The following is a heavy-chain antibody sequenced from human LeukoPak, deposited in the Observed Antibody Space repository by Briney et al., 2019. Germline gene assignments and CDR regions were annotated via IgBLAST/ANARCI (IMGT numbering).Heavy chain of an antibody. CDR3: ASRYQHDYFDF. CDR2: ISNSGST. D-gene: IGHD1-26*01. CDR1: GGSITSGLSY. J-gene: IGHJ4*02. V-gene: IGHV4-30-4*02. Sequence: SETLSLTCTVSGGSITSGLSYWSWIRQPPGRGLEWIGHISNSGSTYYNPSLKSRLSISVDTSNIQFSLKLSSVTAADAAVYYCASRYQHDYFDFWGQGTLVTVSS.